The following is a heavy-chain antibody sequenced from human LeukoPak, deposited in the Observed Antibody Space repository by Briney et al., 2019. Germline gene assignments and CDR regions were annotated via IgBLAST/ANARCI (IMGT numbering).Heavy chain of an antibody. Sequence: PGRSLRLSCAASGFTFSSYGMHWVRQAPGKGLEWVAVIWYDGSNKYYADSVKGRFTISRGNSKNTLYLQMNSLRAEDTAVYYCARDSADYYGSGVLYWGQGTLVTVSS. V-gene: IGHV3-33*01. CDR1: GFTFSSYG. CDR2: IWYDGSNK. J-gene: IGHJ4*02. CDR3: ARDSADYYGSGVLY. D-gene: IGHD3-10*01.